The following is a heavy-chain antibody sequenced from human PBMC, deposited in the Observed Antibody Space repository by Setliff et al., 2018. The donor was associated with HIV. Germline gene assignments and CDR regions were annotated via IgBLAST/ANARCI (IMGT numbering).Heavy chain of an antibody. CDR1: GFTFSNYG. Sequence: GGSLSLSCAASGFTFSNYGMHWVRQAPGKGLEWVAVIWYDGSNKYYADSVKGRFTISRDNSKNTLYLQMNSLRAEDTAVYYCAKDFYSDNSGSPGPYYMDVWGKGTTVTVSS. CDR2: IWYDGSNK. D-gene: IGHD3-22*01. V-gene: IGHV3-30*02. CDR3: AKDFYSDNSGSPGPYYMDV. J-gene: IGHJ6*03.